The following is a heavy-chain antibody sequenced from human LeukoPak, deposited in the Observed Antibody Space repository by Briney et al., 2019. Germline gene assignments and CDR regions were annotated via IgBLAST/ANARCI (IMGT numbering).Heavy chain of an antibody. V-gene: IGHV4-30-4*01. CDR1: GGSLSSGDYY. J-gene: IGHJ4*02. Sequence: SETQSLTCTVSGGSLSSGDYYWSWLRQPPGKGLEWIGYIYYSGSTYYNPSLKSRVTISVDTSKNQFSLKLSSVTAADTAVYYCARGDYDYYFDYWGQGTLVTVSS. D-gene: IGHD3-22*01. CDR3: ARGDYDYYFDY. CDR2: IYYSGST.